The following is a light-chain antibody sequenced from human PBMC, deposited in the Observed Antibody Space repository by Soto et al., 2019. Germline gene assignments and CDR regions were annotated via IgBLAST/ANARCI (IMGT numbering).Light chain of an antibody. CDR1: SSNIGNNY. CDR3: GTWDSSLSAGVV. CDR2: ENN. Sequence: QSVLTQPPSVSAAPGQKVTISCSGSSSNIGNNYVSWYQQLPGTAPKLLIYENNKRPSGIPVRCSGSKSGTSGTLAITGLQTGDEAYYYCGTWDSSLSAGVVFGGGTKLTVL. V-gene: IGLV1-51*02. J-gene: IGLJ2*01.